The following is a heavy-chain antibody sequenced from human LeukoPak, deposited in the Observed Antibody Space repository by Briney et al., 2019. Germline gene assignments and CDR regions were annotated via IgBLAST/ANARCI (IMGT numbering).Heavy chain of an antibody. J-gene: IGHJ4*02. D-gene: IGHD2-2*01. CDR2: IYYSGIT. CDR3: HFKYCSSSTCFYYFDY. CDR1: GGSISSSNW. V-gene: IGHV4-39*01. Sequence: PSETLSLTCAVSGGSISSSNWWSWVRQPPGKGLEWIGSIYYSGITYYNPSLRSRVTISVDTSKNQFSLKLSSVTATDTAVYYCHFKYCSSSTCFYYFDYWGQGTLVTVSS.